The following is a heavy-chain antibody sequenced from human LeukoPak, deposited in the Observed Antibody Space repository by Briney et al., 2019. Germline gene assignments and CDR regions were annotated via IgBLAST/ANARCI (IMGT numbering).Heavy chain of an antibody. CDR2: INHSGRT. CDR3: TRNNWFDP. Sequence: SETLSLTCGVYGGSLSGYYWSWIRQPPGKGLEWIGEINHSGRTNYSPSLKSRVTISLDTSKNQFSLKLSSVTAADTAVYYCTRNNWFDPWGQGTLVTVSS. CDR1: GGSLSGYY. V-gene: IGHV4-34*01. J-gene: IGHJ5*02.